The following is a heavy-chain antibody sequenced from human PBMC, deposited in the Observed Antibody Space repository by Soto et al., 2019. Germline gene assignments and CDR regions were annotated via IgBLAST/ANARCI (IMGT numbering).Heavy chain of an antibody. CDR2: ISYDGSNK. Sequence: QVQLVESGGGVVQPGRSLRLSCAASGFTFSSYAMHWVRQAPGKGLEWVAVISYDGSNKYYADSVKGRFTISRDNSKNTLYLQMNSLRAEDTAVYYCASESSSIADYYDYWGQGTLVXXSS. CDR1: GFTFSSYA. V-gene: IGHV3-30-3*01. J-gene: IGHJ4*02. D-gene: IGHD6-6*01. CDR3: ASESSSIADYYDY.